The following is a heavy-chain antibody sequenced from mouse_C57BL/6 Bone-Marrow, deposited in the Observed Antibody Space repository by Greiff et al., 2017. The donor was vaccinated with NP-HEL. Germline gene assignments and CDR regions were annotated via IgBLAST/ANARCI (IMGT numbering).Heavy chain of an antibody. CDR3: APLTTVPWFAY. D-gene: IGHD1-1*01. CDR1: GYAFSSYW. CDR2: IYPGDGDT. V-gene: IGHV1-80*01. Sequence: QQSGAELVKPGASVKISCKASGYAFSSYWMNWVKQRPGKGLEWIGQIYPGDGDTNYNGKFKGKATLTADKSSSTAYMQLSSLTSEDSAVYFCAPLTTVPWFAYWGQGTLVTVSA. J-gene: IGHJ3*01.